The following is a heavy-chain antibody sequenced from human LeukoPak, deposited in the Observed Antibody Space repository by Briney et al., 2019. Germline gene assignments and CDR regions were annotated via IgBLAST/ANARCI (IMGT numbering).Heavy chain of an antibody. J-gene: IGHJ4*02. CDR3: ARSSSWYLYYFDY. CDR2: ISSSSSTI. V-gene: IGHV3-48*02. CDR1: GFTFSSYS. D-gene: IGHD6-13*01. Sequence: GGSLRLSCAASGFTFSSYSMNWVRQAPGEGLEWVSYISSSSSTIYYADSVKGRFTISRDNAKNSLYLQMNSLRDEDTAVYYCARSSSWYLYYFDYWGQGTLVTVSS.